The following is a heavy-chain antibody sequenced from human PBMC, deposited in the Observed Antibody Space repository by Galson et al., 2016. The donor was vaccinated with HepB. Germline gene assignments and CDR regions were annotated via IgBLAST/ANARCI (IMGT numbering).Heavy chain of an antibody. CDR3: ATFIEENSSFES. Sequence: SLRLSCAASGFTFTTYWMSWVRQAPGKGLEWVANIKQDESEKFYVDSVKGRFTVSRDNAKNSLFLQMRSLRAEDTAVYFCATFIEENSSFESWGQGTLVTVPS. D-gene: IGHD1/OR15-1a*01. CDR1: GFTFTTYW. V-gene: IGHV3-7*01. J-gene: IGHJ4*02. CDR2: IKQDESEK.